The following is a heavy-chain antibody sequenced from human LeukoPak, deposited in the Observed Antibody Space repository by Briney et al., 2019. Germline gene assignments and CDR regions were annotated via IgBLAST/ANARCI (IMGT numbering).Heavy chain of an antibody. CDR3: AKDRTRQAY. D-gene: IGHD3-3*01. V-gene: IGHV3-7*03. Sequence: PGGSLRLSCAASGFTCSNHWMSWVRQTPGKGLEWVANIKEDGSDKYYVDSLKGRFTISRDNAKNSLYLQMNSLRAEDTAVYYCAKDRTRQAYWGQGTLVTVSP. J-gene: IGHJ4*02. CDR1: GFTCSNHW. CDR2: IKEDGSDK.